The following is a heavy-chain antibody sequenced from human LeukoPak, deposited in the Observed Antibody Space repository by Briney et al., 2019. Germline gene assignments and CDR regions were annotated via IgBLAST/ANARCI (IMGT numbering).Heavy chain of an antibody. J-gene: IGHJ4*02. CDR3: ARETTSLFDS. CDR2: TYYRSKWYN. Sequence: SQTLSLTCAISWDSVSSNSAAWNWIRQSPSGGLERLGRTYYRSKWYNDYAVSVKSRITINPDRSKNQVSLQMNSVTPEDTAVYYCARETTSLFDSWGQGTLVTVSS. CDR1: WDSVSSNSAA. V-gene: IGHV6-1*01. D-gene: IGHD2/OR15-2a*01.